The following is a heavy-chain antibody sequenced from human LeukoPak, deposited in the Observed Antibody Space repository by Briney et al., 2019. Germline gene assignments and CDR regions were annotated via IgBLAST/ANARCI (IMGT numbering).Heavy chain of an antibody. Sequence: SVKVSCKASGSAFSNSALQWLRQARGQRLEWIGWIVVGSGHTNYAQNFQGRLTITRDMSTSTAYMELSSLRSEDTAVYYCAADSRSYHAHDAFDIWGQGTMVTVSS. V-gene: IGHV1-58*01. CDR1: GSAFSNSA. CDR3: AADSRSYHAHDAFDI. D-gene: IGHD1-26*01. CDR2: IVVGSGHT. J-gene: IGHJ3*02.